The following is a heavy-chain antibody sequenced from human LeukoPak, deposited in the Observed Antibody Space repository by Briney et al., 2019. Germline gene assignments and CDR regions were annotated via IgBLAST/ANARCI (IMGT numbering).Heavy chain of an antibody. CDR3: AKDEGSYYDSSGYSD. CDR2: IRYDGSNQ. J-gene: IGHJ4*02. Sequence: GGSLRLSCAASGFIFSNYGMHWVRQAPGKGLEWVAFIRYDGSNQYYADSVKGRFTISRDNSKNTVYLQMNSLRGEDTAVYYCAKDEGSYYDSSGYSDWGQGTLVTVCS. D-gene: IGHD3-22*01. V-gene: IGHV3-30*02. CDR1: GFIFSNYG.